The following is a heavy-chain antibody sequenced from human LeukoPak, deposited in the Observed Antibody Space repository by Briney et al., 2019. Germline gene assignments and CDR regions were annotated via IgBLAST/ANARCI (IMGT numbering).Heavy chain of an antibody. CDR2: IYSGGST. J-gene: IGHJ4*02. CDR3: ASYSVTTML. Sequence: PGGSLRLSCAASGLTVSRNSMSWVRQAPGKGLEWVSIIYSGGSTYYAGSVKGRFTIPRDNSKNTLYLQMNSLRAEDTAVYYCASYSVTTMLWGQGTLVTVSS. V-gene: IGHV3-66*01. CDR1: GLTVSRNS. D-gene: IGHD4-11*01.